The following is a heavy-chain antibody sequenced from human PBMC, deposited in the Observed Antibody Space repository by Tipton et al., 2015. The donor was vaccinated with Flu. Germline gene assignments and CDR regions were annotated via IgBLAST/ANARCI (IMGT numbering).Heavy chain of an antibody. CDR3: ARVSDYRGFYFYFDS. V-gene: IGHV4-59*01. Sequence: TLSLTCTVSGGSISSYYWSWIRQPPGKGLEWIGYIYYSGTTNYNPSLKSRVAISVDTSKNQFSLKLSSVTGADTAVYYCARVSDYRGFYFYFDSWGQGTLVTVSS. J-gene: IGHJ4*02. CDR1: GGSISSYY. CDR2: IYYSGTT. D-gene: IGHD4-11*01.